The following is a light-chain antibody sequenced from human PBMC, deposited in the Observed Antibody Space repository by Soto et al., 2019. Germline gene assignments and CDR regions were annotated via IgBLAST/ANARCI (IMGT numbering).Light chain of an antibody. J-gene: IGLJ3*02. CDR1: SSNIGKNY. CDR2: EDN. V-gene: IGLV1-51*02. Sequence: QSALTQPPSVSAAPGQRVTISCSGSSSNIGKNYVSWYQQFPGTAPKLLIYEDNKRPSGIPDRFSGSKSGTSATLDITGLQTGDEADYFCATWEGGPSAGDVFGGGTKLTVL. CDR3: ATWEGGPSAGDV.